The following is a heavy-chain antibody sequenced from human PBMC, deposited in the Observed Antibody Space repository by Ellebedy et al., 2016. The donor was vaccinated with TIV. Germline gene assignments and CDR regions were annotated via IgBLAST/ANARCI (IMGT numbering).Heavy chain of an antibody. CDR1: GYTFTSYY. J-gene: IGHJ6*02. Sequence: ASVKVSCXASGYTFTSYYMHWVRQAPGQGLEWMGIINPSGGSTSYAQKFQGRVTMTRDTSTSTVYMELSSLRSEDTAVYYCAREMRPAADSGYYYYGMDVWGQGTTVTVSS. CDR2: INPSGGST. D-gene: IGHD2-2*01. V-gene: IGHV1-46*01. CDR3: AREMRPAADSGYYYYGMDV.